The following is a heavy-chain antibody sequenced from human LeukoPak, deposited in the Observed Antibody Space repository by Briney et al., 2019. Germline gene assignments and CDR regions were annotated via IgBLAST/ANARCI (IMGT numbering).Heavy chain of an antibody. CDR3: ARDDPGSIDH. CDR1: GFTSSSYP. CDR2: MSHDGSNK. J-gene: IGHJ4*02. V-gene: IGHV3-30-3*01. Sequence: GGSLRLSCAASGFTSSSYPMHWVRQAPGKGLEWVAVMSHDGSNKYYADSVKGRFTISRDNSKNTLYLQMNSLRAEDTAVYYCARDDPGSIDHWGQGTLVTVSS. D-gene: IGHD6-25*01.